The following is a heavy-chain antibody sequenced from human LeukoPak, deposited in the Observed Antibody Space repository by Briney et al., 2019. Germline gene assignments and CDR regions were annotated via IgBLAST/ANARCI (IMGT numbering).Heavy chain of an antibody. D-gene: IGHD3-10*01. J-gene: IGHJ4*02. V-gene: IGHV3-33*08. CDR1: GFTFSSYG. CDR3: ANPMVRGVIRDY. Sequence: GGSLRLSCAASGFTFSSYGMHWVRQAPGKGLEWVAVIWYDGSNKYYADSVKGRFTISRDNSKNTLYLQMNSLRAEDTAVYYCANPMVRGVIRDYWGQGTLVTVSS. CDR2: IWYDGSNK.